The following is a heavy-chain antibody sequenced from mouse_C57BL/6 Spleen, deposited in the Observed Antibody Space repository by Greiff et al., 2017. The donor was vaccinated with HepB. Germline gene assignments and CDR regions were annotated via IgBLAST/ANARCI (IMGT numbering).Heavy chain of an antibody. J-gene: IGHJ4*01. CDR3: ARRPNWDGNAMDY. V-gene: IGHV1-66*01. D-gene: IGHD4-1*02. CDR1: GYSFTSYY. Sequence: VQLQQSGPELVKPGASVKISCKASGYSFTSYYIHWVKQRPGQGLEWIGWIYPGSGNTKYNEKFKGKATLTADTSSSTAYMQLSSLTSEDSAVYYCARRPNWDGNAMDYWGQGTSVTVSS. CDR2: IYPGSGNT.